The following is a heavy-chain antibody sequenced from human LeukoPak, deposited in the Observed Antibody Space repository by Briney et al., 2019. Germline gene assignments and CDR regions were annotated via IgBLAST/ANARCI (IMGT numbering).Heavy chain of an antibody. J-gene: IGHJ4*02. CDR1: GYSISSGYY. D-gene: IGHD3-10*01. Sequence: SETLSLTCTVSGYSISSGYYWGWIRQPPGKGLEWIGYIYYSGSTNYNPSLKSRVIISVDRSSNQFSLKLSSVTAADTAVYYCARTSMVRGVITSHYFDYWGQGTLVTVSS. CDR2: IYYSGST. CDR3: ARTSMVRGVITSHYFDY. V-gene: IGHV4-61*05.